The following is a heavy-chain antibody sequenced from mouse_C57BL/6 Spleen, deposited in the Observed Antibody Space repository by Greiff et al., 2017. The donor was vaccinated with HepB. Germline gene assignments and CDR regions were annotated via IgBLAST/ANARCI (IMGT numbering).Heavy chain of an antibody. V-gene: IGHV1-55*01. CDR3: ARKAYYYGSSYYFDY. J-gene: IGHJ2*01. CDR2: IYPGSGST. Sequence: VQLQQSGAELVKPGASVKMSCKASGYTFTSYWITWVKQRPGQGLEWIGDIYPGSGSTNYNEKFKSKATLTVDTSSSTAYMQLSSLTSEDSAVYYCARKAYYYGSSYYFDYWGHGTTLPVSS. D-gene: IGHD1-1*01. CDR1: GYTFTSYW.